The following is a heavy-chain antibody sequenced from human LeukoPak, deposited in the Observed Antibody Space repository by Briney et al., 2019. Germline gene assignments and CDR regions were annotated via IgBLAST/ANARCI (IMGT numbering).Heavy chain of an antibody. V-gene: IGHV1-69*04. Sequence: ASVKVSCKASGGTFSSYAFSWVRQAPGQGLEWMGRIIPIIGVPTYAQKLQGRVTITADISTNTVFMELSSLRSEDTAVYFCARESSRTSGYNYYFDYWGQGTLVTVSS. CDR3: ARESSRTSGYNYYFDY. CDR1: GGTFSSYA. D-gene: IGHD3-22*01. J-gene: IGHJ4*02. CDR2: IIPIIGVP.